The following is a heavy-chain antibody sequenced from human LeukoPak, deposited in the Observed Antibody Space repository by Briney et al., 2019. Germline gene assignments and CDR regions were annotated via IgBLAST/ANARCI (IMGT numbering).Heavy chain of an antibody. J-gene: IGHJ4*02. V-gene: IGHV4-4*07. CDR3: AREAAVAGRGVDY. D-gene: IGHD6-19*01. Sequence: KTSETLSFTCSVSGGSFSNFFWSWIRQPAGKGLEWIGRMYIGGTSNYNPSLKSRVNMSLDTSKNHFSLNLTSVTAADTAVYYCAREAAVAGRGVDYWGQGTLVTVSS. CDR1: GGSFSNFF. CDR2: MYIGGTS.